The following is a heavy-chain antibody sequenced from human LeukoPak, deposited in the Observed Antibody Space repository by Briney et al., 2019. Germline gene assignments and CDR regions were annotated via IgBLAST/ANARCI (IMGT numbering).Heavy chain of an antibody. D-gene: IGHD2-21*02. CDR3: ARKLGVVTAIPHFDY. CDR1: GGSISSGSYS. V-gene: IGHV4-31*03. J-gene: IGHJ4*02. CDR2: IFYSGNI. Sequence: SETLSLTCTVSGGSISSGSYSWNWIRQHPGKGLEWIGYIFYSGNIYYNPSLKSRVTISVDTSKNQFSLKLSSVTAADTVVYYCARKLGVVTAIPHFDYWGQGALVTVSS.